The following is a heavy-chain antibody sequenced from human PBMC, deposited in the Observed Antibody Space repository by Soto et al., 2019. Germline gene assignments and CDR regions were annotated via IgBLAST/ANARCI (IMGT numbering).Heavy chain of an antibody. V-gene: IGHV3-30-3*01. D-gene: IGHD4-4*01. J-gene: IGHJ4*02. CDR2: ISYDGSNK. Sequence: GGSLRLSCAASGFTFSSYAMHWVRQAPGKGLEWVAVISYDGSNKYYADSVKGRFTISRDNSKNTLYLQMNSLRAEDTAVYYCTTDYSNYFDYWGQGTLVTVSS. CDR1: GFTFSSYA. CDR3: TTDYSNYFDY.